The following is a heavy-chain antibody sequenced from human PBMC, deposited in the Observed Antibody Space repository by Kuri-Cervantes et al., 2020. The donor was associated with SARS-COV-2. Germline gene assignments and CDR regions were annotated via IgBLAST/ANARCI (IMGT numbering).Heavy chain of an antibody. Sequence: GGSLRLSCAASGFTFSDYYMSWIRQAPGKGLEWVSYISSSGSTIYYADSVKGRFTISRDNAKNSLYLQMNSLRAEDTAVYYCARADFWSGYRTYYLDYWGQGTLVTVSS. CDR2: ISSSGSTI. CDR1: GFTFSDYY. J-gene: IGHJ4*02. D-gene: IGHD3-3*01. V-gene: IGHV3-11*04. CDR3: ARADFWSGYRTYYLDY.